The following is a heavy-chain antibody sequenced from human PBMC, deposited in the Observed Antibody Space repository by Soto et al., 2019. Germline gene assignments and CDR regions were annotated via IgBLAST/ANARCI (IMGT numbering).Heavy chain of an antibody. CDR2: ITPSFGVT. CDR1: GGTFSSFA. D-gene: IGHD6-6*01. CDR3: ALDRRDSSIWFDP. J-gene: IGHJ5*02. Sequence: QVHLVQSGAEVKKPGSSVRVSCKASGGTFSSFAISWLRQAPGQGPEWMGGITPSFGVTNYAQRFQGRVTITADESTATTYTDLISLKSEDSAVYYCALDRRDSSIWFDPWGQGTLVTVSS. V-gene: IGHV1-69*12.